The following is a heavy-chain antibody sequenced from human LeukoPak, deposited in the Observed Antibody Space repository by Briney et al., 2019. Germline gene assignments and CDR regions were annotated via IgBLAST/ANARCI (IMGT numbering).Heavy chain of an antibody. D-gene: IGHD2-15*01. Sequence: GASVKVSCKASGYTFTGYYMHWVRQAPGQGLEWMGWINPNSGGTNYAQKFQGRVTMTRDTSISTAYMELSGLRSDDTAVYYCARDRVVAATDWFDPWGQGTLVTVSS. CDR2: INPNSGGT. J-gene: IGHJ5*02. V-gene: IGHV1-2*02. CDR1: GYTFTGYY. CDR3: ARDRVVAATDWFDP.